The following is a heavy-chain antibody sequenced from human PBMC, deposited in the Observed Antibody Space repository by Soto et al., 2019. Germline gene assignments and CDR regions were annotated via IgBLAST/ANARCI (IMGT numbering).Heavy chain of an antibody. Sequence: PGGSVRLSCAASGFTFSSYWMSWVRQAPGKGLEWVANIKQDGSEKYFVDSVKGRFTISRDNAKKSLYLQMNSLRDEDTAVYYCARESRFLEWLSLNWFDPWGQGT. V-gene: IGHV3-7*01. J-gene: IGHJ5*02. CDR3: ARESRFLEWLSLNWFDP. CDR2: IKQDGSEK. D-gene: IGHD3-3*01. CDR1: GFTFSSYW.